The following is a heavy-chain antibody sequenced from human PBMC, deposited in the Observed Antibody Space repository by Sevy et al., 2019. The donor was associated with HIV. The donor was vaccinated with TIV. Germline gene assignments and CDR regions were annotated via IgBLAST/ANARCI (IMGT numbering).Heavy chain of an antibody. J-gene: IGHJ4*02. CDR2: ISYDGSNK. V-gene: IGHV3-30-3*01. Sequence: GGSLRLSCAASGFTFSSYAMHWVHQAPGKGLEWVAVISYDGSNKYYADSVKGRFTISRDNSKNTLYLQMNSLRAEDTPVYYCARDVIASEFDYWGQGTLVTVSS. CDR1: GFTFSSYA. CDR3: ARDVIASEFDY. D-gene: IGHD3-3*02.